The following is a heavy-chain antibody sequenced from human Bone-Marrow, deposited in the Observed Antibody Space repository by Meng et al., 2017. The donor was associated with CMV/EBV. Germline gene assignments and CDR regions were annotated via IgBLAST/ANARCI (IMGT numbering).Heavy chain of an antibody. CDR2: IIPIFGTA. J-gene: IGHJ6*02. V-gene: IGHV1-69*05. D-gene: IGHD2-2*01. Sequence: KISCKASGGTFSSYAISWVRQAPGQGLEWMGGIIPIFGTANYAQKFQGRVTITTDESTSTAYMELSSLRSEDTAVYYCARVRSSGLVVPAAMGNYYYGMDVWGQGTTVTVSS. CDR3: ARVRSSGLVVPAAMGNYYYGMDV. CDR1: GGTFSSYA.